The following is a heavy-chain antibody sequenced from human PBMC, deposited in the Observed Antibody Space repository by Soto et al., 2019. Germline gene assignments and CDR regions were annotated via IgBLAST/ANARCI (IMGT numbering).Heavy chain of an antibody. Sequence: QVQLVQSGAEVKKPGSSVKVSCKASGGTFSSYAISWVRQAPGQGLEWMGGIIPIFGTANYAQKFQGRVTITADKSTSTDYMELSSLRSEATAVYYCARIRSAAAGTATRCMDVWGQGPTVTVSS. J-gene: IGHJ6*02. CDR2: IIPIFGTA. D-gene: IGHD6-13*01. V-gene: IGHV1-69*06. CDR1: GGTFSSYA. CDR3: ARIRSAAAGTATRCMDV.